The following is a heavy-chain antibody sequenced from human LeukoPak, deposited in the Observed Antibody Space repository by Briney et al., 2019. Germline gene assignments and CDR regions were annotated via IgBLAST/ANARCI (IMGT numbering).Heavy chain of an antibody. CDR2: IYNSGIT. V-gene: IGHV4-59*08. CDR3: ARSVPSLDYLFDS. J-gene: IGHJ5*01. Sequence: PSETLSLTCTVSGGSISGYYWTWLRQRPGKGLEWIGYIYNSGITNYNPSLKSRVTVSVDTSKNQFSLRLTSVTAADTAVYYCARSVPSLDYLFDSWGHGTLVTVSS. D-gene: IGHD4-11*01. CDR1: GGSISGYY.